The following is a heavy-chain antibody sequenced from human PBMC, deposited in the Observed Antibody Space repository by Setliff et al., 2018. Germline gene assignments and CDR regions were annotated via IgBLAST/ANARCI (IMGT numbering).Heavy chain of an antibody. CDR2: ILDDGVKK. Sequence: HPGGSLRLSCAASGFTFSTYRMHWVRQAPGKGLEWVAVILDDGVKKYHADSVKGRFTISRDNSKNTLYLQMNSLRPEDTAVYYCARTCSGSGCYAGLESWGQGTPVTV. CDR3: ARTCSGSGCYAGLES. CDR1: GFTFSTYR. V-gene: IGHV3-30*03. J-gene: IGHJ4*02. D-gene: IGHD2-15*01.